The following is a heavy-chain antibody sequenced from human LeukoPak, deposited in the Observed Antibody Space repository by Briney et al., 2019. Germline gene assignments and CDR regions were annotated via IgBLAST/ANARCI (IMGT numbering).Heavy chain of an antibody. Sequence: GGPLRPSCAASGFTFSSYWMHWVRQAPGKGLVWVSRINSDGSSTSYADSVKGRFTISRDNAKNTLYLQMNSLRAEDTAVHYCATGERHGFDIWGQGTMVTVSS. CDR3: ATGERHGFDI. CDR1: GFTFSSYW. V-gene: IGHV3-74*01. J-gene: IGHJ3*02. CDR2: INSDGSST.